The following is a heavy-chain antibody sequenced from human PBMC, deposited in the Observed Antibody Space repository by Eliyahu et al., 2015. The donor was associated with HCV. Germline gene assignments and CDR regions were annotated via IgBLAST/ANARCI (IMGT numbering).Heavy chain of an antibody. CDR3: AKDITGSSRGYAFDI. CDR1: GFTFDDYA. V-gene: IGHV3-9*01. Sequence: EVQLVESGGGLVQPGRSLRLSCAASGFTFDDYAMHWVRQXPGKGLEWVSGISWNSGSIGYADSVKGRFTISRDNAKNSLYLQMNSLRAEDTALYYCAKDITGSSRGYAFDIWGQGTMVTVSS. CDR2: ISWNSGSI. J-gene: IGHJ3*02. D-gene: IGHD1-26*01.